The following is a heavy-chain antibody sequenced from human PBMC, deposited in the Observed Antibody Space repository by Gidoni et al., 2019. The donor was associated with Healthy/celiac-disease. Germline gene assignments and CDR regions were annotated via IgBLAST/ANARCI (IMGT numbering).Heavy chain of an antibody. D-gene: IGHD5-18*01. CDR3: AKDEGYSYGSGTAAGPSLFGY. J-gene: IGHJ4*02. Sequence: EVQLVESGGGLVQPGRSLRLPCAASGFPFDDYAMHWGRQAPGKGLGWVSGISWNSGSIGYADSVKGRFTIARDNAKNSLYLQMNSLRAEDTALYYCAKDEGYSYGSGTAAGPSLFGYWGQGTLVTVSS. CDR1: GFPFDDYA. V-gene: IGHV3-9*01. CDR2: ISWNSGSI.